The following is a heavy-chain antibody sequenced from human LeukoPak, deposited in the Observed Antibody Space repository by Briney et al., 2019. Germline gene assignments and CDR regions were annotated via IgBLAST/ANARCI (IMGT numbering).Heavy chain of an antibody. Sequence: SVKVSCKASGGTLSSYAISWVRQAPGQGLEWMGRIIPILGIANYAQKFQGRVTITADKSTSTAYMELSSLRSEDTAVYYCAAAYYDILNWFDPWGQGTLVTVSS. J-gene: IGHJ5*02. CDR1: GGTLSSYA. D-gene: IGHD3-9*01. V-gene: IGHV1-69*04. CDR3: AAAYYDILNWFDP. CDR2: IIPILGIA.